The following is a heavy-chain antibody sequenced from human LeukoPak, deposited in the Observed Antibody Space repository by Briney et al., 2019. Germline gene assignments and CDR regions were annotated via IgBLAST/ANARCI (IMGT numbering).Heavy chain of an antibody. D-gene: IGHD3-22*01. Sequence: PGRSLRLSCAASGFTFSSYAMHWVRQAPGKGLEWVAVISYDGSNKYYADSVKGRFTISRDNSKNTLYLQMNSLRAEDTAVYYCARDYYYDSTGYSGADYWGQGTLVTVSS. CDR1: GFTFSSYA. CDR2: ISYDGSNK. J-gene: IGHJ4*02. V-gene: IGHV3-30-3*01. CDR3: ARDYYYDSTGYSGADY.